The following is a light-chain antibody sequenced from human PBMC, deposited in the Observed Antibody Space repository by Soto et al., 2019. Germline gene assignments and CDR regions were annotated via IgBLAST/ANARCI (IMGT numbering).Light chain of an antibody. J-gene: IGLJ1*01. CDR3: CSYAGGTYV. Sequence: QSVLTQPASLSGSPGQSITISCTGTSIDVGSYNLVSWYQQHPGKAPKLMIYEVTQRPSGVSDRFSGSKSGNTASLTISGLQAEDEADYYCCSYAGGTYVFGTGTKVTVL. CDR1: SIDVGSYNL. V-gene: IGLV2-23*02. CDR2: EVT.